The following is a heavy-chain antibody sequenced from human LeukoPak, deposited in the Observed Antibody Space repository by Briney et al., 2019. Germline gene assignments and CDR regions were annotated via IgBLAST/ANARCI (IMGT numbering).Heavy chain of an antibody. CDR2: INPNSGGT. Sequence: ASVTISCKASGYTFSGHYLHWVRQAPGQGLEWMGWINPNSGGTYYAQKFQGRVTMTRDASISTAYMELSRLRFDDTAVYYCARAPGATYGEHWDYWGQGTLVTVSS. CDR1: GYTFSGHY. CDR3: ARAPGATYGEHWDY. J-gene: IGHJ4*02. V-gene: IGHV1-2*02. D-gene: IGHD4-17*01.